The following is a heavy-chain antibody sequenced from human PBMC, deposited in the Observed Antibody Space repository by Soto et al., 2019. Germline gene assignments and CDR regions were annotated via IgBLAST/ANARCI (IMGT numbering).Heavy chain of an antibody. J-gene: IGHJ6*02. CDR1: GFTFSSYG. V-gene: IGHV3-33*01. Sequence: GGSLRLSCAASGFTFSSYGMHWVRQAPGKGLEWVAVIWYDGSNKYYADSVKGRFTISRDNSKSTLYLQMNSLRAEDTAVYYCARGDYYYGMDVWGQGTTVTVSS. CDR3: ARGDYYYGMDV. CDR2: IWYDGSNK.